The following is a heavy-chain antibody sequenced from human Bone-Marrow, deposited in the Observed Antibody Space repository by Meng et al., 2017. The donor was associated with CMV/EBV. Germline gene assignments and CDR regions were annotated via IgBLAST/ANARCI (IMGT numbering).Heavy chain of an antibody. CDR1: GFSFSNSV. Sequence: GGSLRLSCAASGFSFSNSVMHWVRQAPGKGLEWVAAISHDGDDKFYVDSVKGRFTISRDNTKNTLYLHLNRLRVDDTALYYCKEVDEWGQGTRVTVSS. V-gene: IGHV3-30*03. CDR3: KEVDE. J-gene: IGHJ4*02. CDR2: ISHDGDDK.